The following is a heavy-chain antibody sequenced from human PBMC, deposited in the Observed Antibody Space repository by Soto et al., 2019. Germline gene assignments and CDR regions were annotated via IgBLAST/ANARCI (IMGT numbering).Heavy chain of an antibody. J-gene: IGHJ4*02. D-gene: IGHD4-17*01. CDR2: IYYSGST. CDR3: AVYGGNSVNVDY. V-gene: IGHV4-30-4*01. CDR1: GGSISSGDYY. Sequence: QVQLQESGPGLVKPSQTLSLTCTVSGGSISSGDYYWSWIRQPPGKGLEWIGYIYYSGSTYYNPSPQSRVTISVETSKNQFSLKLITVMAAATAVDYCAVYGGNSVNVDYWGQGTLVTVSS.